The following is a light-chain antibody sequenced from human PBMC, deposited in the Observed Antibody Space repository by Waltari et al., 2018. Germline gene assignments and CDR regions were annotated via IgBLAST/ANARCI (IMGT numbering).Light chain of an antibody. CDR1: SSDVGSYNL. CDR2: EVS. Sequence: QSALTQPASVSGSPGQSITVSCTGTSSDVGSYNLVSWYQHHPPKAPKLMIYEVSKWPSGVSNRVLGAKSGNTASLTISGLQPEDEADYYCCSYAGANTYVFGSGTKVTVL. J-gene: IGLJ1*01. V-gene: IGLV2-23*02. CDR3: CSYAGANTYV.